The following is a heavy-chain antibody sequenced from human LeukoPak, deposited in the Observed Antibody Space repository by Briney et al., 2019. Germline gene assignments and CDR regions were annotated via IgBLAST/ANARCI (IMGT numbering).Heavy chain of an antibody. CDR1: GGSFCGYY. CDR2: INHSGST. V-gene: IGHV4-34*01. Sequence: PSETLSLTCAVYGGSFCGYYWSWIRQPPGKVLEWVGEINHSGSTNYNPSLKSRVTISVDTSKNQFSLKLSSVTAADTAVYYCARFGSGWTDWYYFDYWGQGTLVTVSS. D-gene: IGHD6-19*01. J-gene: IGHJ4*02. CDR3: ARFGSGWTDWYYFDY.